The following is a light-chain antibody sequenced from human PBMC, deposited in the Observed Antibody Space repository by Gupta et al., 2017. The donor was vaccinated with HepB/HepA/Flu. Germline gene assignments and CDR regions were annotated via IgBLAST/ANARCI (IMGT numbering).Light chain of an antibody. CDR2: GAS. Sequence: EIVLTQSPGTLSLSPGERATLSCRASQSVSSRYLAWYQQKPGQAPRLLIYGASSRATGIPDRFGGSGAGTDFTLTSRRREPEDFAVYYWQQDFSSLTFGGGTNVDIK. CDR3: QQDFSSLT. V-gene: IGKV3-20*01. J-gene: IGKJ4*01. CDR1: QSVSSRY.